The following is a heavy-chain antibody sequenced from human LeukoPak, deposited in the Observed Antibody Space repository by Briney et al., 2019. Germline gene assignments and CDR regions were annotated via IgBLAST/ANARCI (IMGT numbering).Heavy chain of an antibody. Sequence: GXSLRLSCASSGFTVSNHCMHWVRQAPGKGLVWVSRICSDGTKYYADSVKGRFTISRDDAKNTPSLQMNSLRAEDTAVYYCAREVEVGLGFDYWGQGSLVTVSS. D-gene: IGHD3-22*01. J-gene: IGHJ4*02. V-gene: IGHV3-74*01. CDR3: AREVEVGLGFDY. CDR1: GFTVSNHC. CDR2: ICSDGTK.